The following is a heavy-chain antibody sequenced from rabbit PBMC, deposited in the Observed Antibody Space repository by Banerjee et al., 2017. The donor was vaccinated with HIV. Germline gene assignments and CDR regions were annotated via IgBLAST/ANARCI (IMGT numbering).Heavy chain of an antibody. V-gene: IGHV1S47*01. CDR2: IDLVFGST. D-gene: IGHD1-1*01. J-gene: IGHJ6*01. Sequence: QQQLVESGGGLVKPGASLTLTCKASGFDFSNYGVSWVRQAPGKGLEWIGYIDLVFGSTYYANWVNGRFTISSHNAQNTLYLQLNSLTVADTATYFCVRGASSTGYYSLWGPGTLVTV. CDR3: VRGASSTGYYSL. CDR1: GFDFSNYG.